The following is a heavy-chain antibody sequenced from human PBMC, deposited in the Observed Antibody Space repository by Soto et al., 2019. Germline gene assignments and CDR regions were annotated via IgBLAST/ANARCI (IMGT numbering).Heavy chain of an antibody. V-gene: IGHV5-10-1*01. D-gene: IGHD3-22*01. J-gene: IGHJ4*02. CDR2: IDPSDSQT. CDR1: GYSFTSYW. Sequence: GESLKISCKGSGYSFTSYWITWVRQKPGKGLEWMGRIDPSDSQTYYSPSFRGHVTISVTKSITTVFLQWSSLRASDTAMYYCARQIYDSDTGPNFQYYFDSWGQGTPVTVSS. CDR3: ARQIYDSDTGPNFQYYFDS.